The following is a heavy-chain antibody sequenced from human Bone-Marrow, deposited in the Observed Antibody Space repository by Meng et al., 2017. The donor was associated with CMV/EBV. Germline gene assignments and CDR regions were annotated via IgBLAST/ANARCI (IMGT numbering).Heavy chain of an antibody. CDR3: AGCNSQVNYYYYGMDV. Sequence: GESLKISCAASGFTFSSYEMNWVRQAPGKGLEWVSYISSSGSTIYYADSVKGRFTISRDNAKNSLYLQMNSLRAEDTAVYYCAGCNSQVNYYYYGMDVCGQGTTVTVSS. D-gene: IGHD2-8*01. J-gene: IGHJ6*02. CDR1: GFTFSSYE. CDR2: ISSSGSTI. V-gene: IGHV3-48*03.